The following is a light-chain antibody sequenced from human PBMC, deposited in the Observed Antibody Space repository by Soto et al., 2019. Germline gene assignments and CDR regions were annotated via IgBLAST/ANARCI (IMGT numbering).Light chain of an antibody. CDR2: DDS. CDR1: NIGYKT. V-gene: IGLV3-21*02. Sequence: SYVLTQPPSVSVAPGQTATFICGGDNIGYKTVHWYQQRPGQAPVLVVYDDSDRPSGIPERFSGSNSGNTATLTINRVEAGDEADYYCQVWDSGSDLFGGGTQLTVL. J-gene: IGLJ2*01. CDR3: QVWDSGSDL.